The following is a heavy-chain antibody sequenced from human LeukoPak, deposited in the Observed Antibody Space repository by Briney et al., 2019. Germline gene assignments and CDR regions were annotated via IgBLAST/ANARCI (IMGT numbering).Heavy chain of an antibody. CDR3: ARDGVSGVCNY. V-gene: IGHV1-18*01. J-gene: IGHJ4*02. CDR1: GYTFTSYG. CDR2: ISTYNGNT. D-gene: IGHD3-3*01. Sequence: ASVTVSCKASGYTFTSYGISWVRQAPGQGLEWMGWISTYNGNTNYAQKLQGRVTMSTDTSTSTAYMELRSLRSDDTAVYYCARDGVSGVCNYWGQGTLVTVSS.